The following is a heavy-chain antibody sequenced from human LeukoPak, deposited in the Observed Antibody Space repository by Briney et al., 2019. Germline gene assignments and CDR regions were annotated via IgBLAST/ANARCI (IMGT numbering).Heavy chain of an antibody. CDR1: GYSFTSYW. J-gene: IGHJ4*02. D-gene: IGHD3-22*01. CDR3: ARHRDDSSGYYYLDSFFDY. CDR2: IYPGDSDT. V-gene: IGHV5-51*01. Sequence: GESLKISCKGSGYSFTSYWIGWVRQMPGKGLEWMGIIYPGDSDTRYSPSFQGQVTISVDKSISTAYLQWSSLKASDTAMYYCARHRDDSSGYYYLDSFFDYWGQGTLVTVSS.